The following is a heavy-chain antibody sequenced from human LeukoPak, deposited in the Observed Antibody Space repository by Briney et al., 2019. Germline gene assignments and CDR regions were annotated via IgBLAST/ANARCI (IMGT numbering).Heavy chain of an antibody. V-gene: IGHV4-34*01. D-gene: IGHD3-22*01. J-gene: IGHJ6*03. CDR3: ARGSKYSSGYYYYYMDV. Sequence: SETLSLTCAVYGGSFSGYYWSWIRQSPGKGLEWIGEINHRGTTNYNPSLKSRVTISVDTSKNQFSLKLSSVTAADTAVYYCARGSKYSSGYYYYYMDVWGKGTTVTVSS. CDR2: INHRGTT. CDR1: GGSFSGYY.